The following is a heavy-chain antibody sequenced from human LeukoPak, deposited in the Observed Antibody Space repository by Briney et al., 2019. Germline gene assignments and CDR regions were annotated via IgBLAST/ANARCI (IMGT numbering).Heavy chain of an antibody. Sequence: KSSETLSLTCTVSGGSFSSYYWSWIRQPPGKGLEWIGYIYYSGSTNYNPSLKSRVTISLDTSKNQFSLKLSSVTAADTAVYYCARGIGTYYYDSSGYHFDYWGQGTLVTVSS. J-gene: IGHJ4*02. CDR3: ARGIGTYYYDSSGYHFDY. D-gene: IGHD3-22*01. CDR1: GGSFSSYY. CDR2: IYYSGST. V-gene: IGHV4-59*08.